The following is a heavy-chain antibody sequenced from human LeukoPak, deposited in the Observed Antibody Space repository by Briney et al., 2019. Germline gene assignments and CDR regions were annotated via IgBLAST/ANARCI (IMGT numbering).Heavy chain of an antibody. CDR2: IYYSGST. J-gene: IGHJ5*02. Sequence: PSQTLSLTCTVSGGSISSGGYYWSWIRQHPGKGLEWIGYIYYSGSTYYNPSLKSRVTISVDTSKNQFSLKLSSVTAADTAVYYCAKNRDNRLIYWFDPWGQGTLVTVSS. CDR3: AKNRDNRLIYWFDP. CDR1: GGSISSGGYY. D-gene: IGHD6-25*01. V-gene: IGHV4-31*03.